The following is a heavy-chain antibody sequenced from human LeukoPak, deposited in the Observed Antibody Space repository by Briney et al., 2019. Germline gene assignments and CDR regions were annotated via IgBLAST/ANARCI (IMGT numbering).Heavy chain of an antibody. V-gene: IGHV3-23*01. CDR1: GFTFSYYG. Sequence: PGGSLRLSCAASGFTFSYYGMSWVRRAPGKGLEWVSAISGSGGSTYYADSVKGRFTFSRDNSKNTLYLQMNSLRAEDTAVYYCAKGGMSTIVRGVIGYMDVWGKGTTVTISS. D-gene: IGHD3-10*01. CDR2: ISGSGGST. J-gene: IGHJ6*03. CDR3: AKGGMSTIVRGVIGYMDV.